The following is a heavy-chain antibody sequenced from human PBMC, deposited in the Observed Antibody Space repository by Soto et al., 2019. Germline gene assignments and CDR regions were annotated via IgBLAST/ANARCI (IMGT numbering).Heavy chain of an antibody. V-gene: IGHV1-46*01. CDR3: ARLTPSIYSGSYNPGVLDAFDI. CDR1: GYTFTSYY. D-gene: IGHD1-26*01. Sequence: ASLKVSCKASGYTFTSYYMHWVRQAPGQGLEWMGIINPSGGSTSYAQKFQGRVTMTRDTSTSTVYMELSSLRSEDTAVYYCARLTPSIYSGSYNPGVLDAFDIWGQGTMVTVS. CDR2: INPSGGST. J-gene: IGHJ3*02.